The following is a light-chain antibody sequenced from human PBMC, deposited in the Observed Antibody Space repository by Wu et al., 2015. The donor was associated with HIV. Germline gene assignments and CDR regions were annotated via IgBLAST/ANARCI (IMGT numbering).Light chain of an antibody. J-gene: IGKJ3*01. CDR1: QAISSY. CDR2: AAS. Sequence: DIQMTQSPSSLSASVGDRVTITCRASQAISSYLVWYQQKPGKAPKLLIYAASTLQSGVPSRFSGSGSGQNSLSQSAACSLMILQLYYCQQLSNFPFTFGPGTKVDIK. V-gene: IGKV1-9*01. CDR3: QQLSNFPFT.